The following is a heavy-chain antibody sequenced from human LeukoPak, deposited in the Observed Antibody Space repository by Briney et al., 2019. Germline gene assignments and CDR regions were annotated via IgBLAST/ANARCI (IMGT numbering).Heavy chain of an antibody. D-gene: IGHD3-16*02. J-gene: IGHJ4*02. Sequence: SETLSLTCTVSGGSISSYYWSWIRQPPGKGLEWIGYIYYSGSTNYNPSLKSRVTISVDTSKNQFSLKLSSVTAADTAVYYCARGEYVWGSYRYAYFDYWGQGTLVTVSS. CDR1: GGSISSYY. CDR2: IYYSGST. V-gene: IGHV4-59*12. CDR3: ARGEYVWGSYRYAYFDY.